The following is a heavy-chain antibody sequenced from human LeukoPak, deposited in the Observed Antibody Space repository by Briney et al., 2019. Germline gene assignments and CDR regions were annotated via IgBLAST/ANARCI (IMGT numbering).Heavy chain of an antibody. V-gene: IGHV5-10-1*01. J-gene: IGHJ4*02. Sequence: GESLKISCKGSGYSFTSYWISWVRQMPGKGLEWMGRIDPSDSYTNYSPSFHGHVTISADKSISTAYLQWSSLKASDTAMYYCARLRQDSGYDSPHFDYWGQGTLVTVSS. CDR3: ARLRQDSGYDSPHFDY. D-gene: IGHD5-12*01. CDR1: GYSFTSYW. CDR2: IDPSDSYT.